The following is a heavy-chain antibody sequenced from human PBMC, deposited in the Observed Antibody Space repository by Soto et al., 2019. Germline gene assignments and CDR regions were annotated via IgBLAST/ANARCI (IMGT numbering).Heavy chain of an antibody. CDR3: ARDQSVGYYDSSGYYPKGYFDY. V-gene: IGHV3-48*02. CDR2: ISSSSSTI. Sequence: GGSLRLSCAASGFTFSSYSMNWVRQAPGKGLEWVSYISSSSSTIYYADSVKGRFTISRDNAKNSLYLQMNSLRDEDTAVYYCARDQSVGYYDSSGYYPKGYFDYWGQGTLVTVSS. J-gene: IGHJ4*02. D-gene: IGHD3-22*01. CDR1: GFTFSSYS.